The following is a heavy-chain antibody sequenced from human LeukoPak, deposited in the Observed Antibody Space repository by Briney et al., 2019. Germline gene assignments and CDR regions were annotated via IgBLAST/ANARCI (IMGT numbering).Heavy chain of an antibody. CDR2: ISSSSSYI. Sequence: GGSLRLSCEGSGFTFSSYWMSWVRQAPGKGLEWVSSISSSSSYIYYADSVKGRFTISRDNAKNSLYLQMNSLRAEDTAVYYCARVYLKGLAQGAFDIWGQGTMVTVSS. CDR3: ARVYLKGLAQGAFDI. CDR1: GFTFSSYW. D-gene: IGHD3-16*02. V-gene: IGHV3-21*01. J-gene: IGHJ3*02.